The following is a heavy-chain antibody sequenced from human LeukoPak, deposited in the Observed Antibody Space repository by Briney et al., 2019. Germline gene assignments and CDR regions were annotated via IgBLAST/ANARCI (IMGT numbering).Heavy chain of an antibody. D-gene: IGHD2/OR15-2a*01. J-gene: IGHJ3*02. Sequence: SVKVSCKASGYTFTSYDINWVRQTTGQGLEWMGGIIPIFGTANYAQKFQGRVTITADESTSTAYMELSSLRSEDTAVYYCARLGDLYAEGALDIWGQGTMVTVSS. CDR1: GYTFTSYD. CDR3: ARLGDLYAEGALDI. CDR2: IIPIFGTA. V-gene: IGHV1-69*13.